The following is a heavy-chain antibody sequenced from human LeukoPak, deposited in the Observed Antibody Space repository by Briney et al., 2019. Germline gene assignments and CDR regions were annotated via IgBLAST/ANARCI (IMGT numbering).Heavy chain of an antibody. V-gene: IGHV4-59*01. J-gene: IGHJ4*02. Sequence: SETLSLTCTVSGGSISSYYWSWIRQPPGKGLEWIGYIYYSGNTNYNPSLKSRVTISVDTSKNQFSLKLSSVTAADTAVYYCAATTYYFDYWGQGTLVTVSS. CDR3: AATTYYFDY. CDR1: GGSISSYY. D-gene: IGHD1-7*01. CDR2: IYYSGNT.